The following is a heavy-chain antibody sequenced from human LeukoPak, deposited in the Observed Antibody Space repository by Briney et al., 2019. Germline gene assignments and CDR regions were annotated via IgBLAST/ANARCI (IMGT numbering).Heavy chain of an antibody. CDR2: INSDGSAT. V-gene: IGHV3-74*01. Sequence: GGSLRLSCAASGFTFGSPWMHWVRQAPGKGLVWVSRINSDGSATAYADSVKGRFTISRDNAENTLYLQMNSLRAEDTAVYYCARGRPSFWSGYYYDYWGQGTLVTVSS. D-gene: IGHD3-3*01. CDR3: ARGRPSFWSGYYYDY. J-gene: IGHJ4*02. CDR1: GFTFGSPW.